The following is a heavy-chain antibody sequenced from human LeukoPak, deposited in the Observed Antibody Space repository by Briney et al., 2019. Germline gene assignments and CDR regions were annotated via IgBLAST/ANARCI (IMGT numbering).Heavy chain of an antibody. Sequence: GGSLRLSCAASGFTFSSYAMHWVRQAPGKGLEWVAVISYDGSNKYYADSVKGRFTISRDNSKNTPYLQMNSLRAEDTAVYYCAKEGVGCSATTCWNNFDHWGQGTLVTVSS. V-gene: IGHV3-30-3*01. CDR1: GFTFSSYA. J-gene: IGHJ4*02. D-gene: IGHD2-2*01. CDR3: AKEGVGCSATTCWNNFDH. CDR2: ISYDGSNK.